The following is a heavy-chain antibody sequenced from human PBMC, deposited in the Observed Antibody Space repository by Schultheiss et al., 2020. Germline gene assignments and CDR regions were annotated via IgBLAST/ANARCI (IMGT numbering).Heavy chain of an antibody. V-gene: IGHV3-33*08. J-gene: IGHJ5*02. D-gene: IGHD3-22*01. CDR1: GFTFSSYG. Sequence: GGSLRLSCAASGFTFSSYGMHWVRQAPGKGLEWVAVIWYDGSNKYYADSVKGRFTISRDNSKNTLYLQMNSLKTDDTALYYCTTGVGTYYYDNSGYSPWGQGTLVTVSS. CDR2: IWYDGSNK. CDR3: TTGVGTYYYDNSGYSP.